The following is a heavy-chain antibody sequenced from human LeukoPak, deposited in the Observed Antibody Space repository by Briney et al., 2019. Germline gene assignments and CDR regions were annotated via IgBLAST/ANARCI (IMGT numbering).Heavy chain of an antibody. Sequence: GGSLRLSCAASGFTFSSYAMSWVRQAPGKGLEWVSAISGSGGSTYYADSVKGRFTISRDNSKNPLYLQMNSLRAEDTAVYYCAKDQDYCSSTSCYWDYWGQGTLVTVSS. J-gene: IGHJ4*02. CDR3: AKDQDYCSSTSCYWDY. D-gene: IGHD2-2*01. V-gene: IGHV3-23*01. CDR2: ISGSGGST. CDR1: GFTFSSYA.